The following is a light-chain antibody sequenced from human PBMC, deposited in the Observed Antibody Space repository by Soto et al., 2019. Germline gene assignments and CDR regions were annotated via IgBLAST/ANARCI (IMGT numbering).Light chain of an antibody. CDR3: QQSYSTHIT. V-gene: IGKV1-39*01. CDR1: QGIDSS. Sequence: ILLTQSPSSLSASVGDRVTITCLASQGIDSSFAWYQQKPGKAPKLLIYAASSLQSGVPSRFSGSGSGTDFTLTISSLQPEDFATYYCQQSYSTHITFGQGTRLEIK. CDR2: AAS. J-gene: IGKJ5*01.